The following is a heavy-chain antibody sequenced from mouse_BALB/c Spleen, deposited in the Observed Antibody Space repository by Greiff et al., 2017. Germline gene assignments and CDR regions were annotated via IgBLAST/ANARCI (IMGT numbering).Heavy chain of an antibody. CDR1: GFNIKDTY. Sequence: EVQLQQSGAELVKPGASVKLSCTASGFNIKDTYMHWVKQRPEQGLEWIGRIDPANGNTKYDPKFQGKATITADTSSNTAYLQLSSLTSEDTAVYYCARRGNGNYGGFAYWGQGTLVTVSA. J-gene: IGHJ3*01. CDR3: ARRGNGNYGGFAY. V-gene: IGHV14-3*02. D-gene: IGHD2-1*01. CDR2: IDPANGNT.